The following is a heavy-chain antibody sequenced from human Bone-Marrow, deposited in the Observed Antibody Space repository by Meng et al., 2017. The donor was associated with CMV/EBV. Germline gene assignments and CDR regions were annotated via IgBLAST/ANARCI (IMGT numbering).Heavy chain of an antibody. D-gene: IGHD3-3*01. CDR3: ARDSKVTIFGVGHYYYGMDV. V-gene: IGHV4-34*01. J-gene: IGHJ6*01. CDR1: GGSFSDYY. Sequence: SETLSLTCAVYGGSFSDYYWTWIRQPPGKGLEWIGEINHSGSTSYNPSLKSRVTISIDTSKNQFSLKLSSVTAADTAVYYCARDSKVTIFGVGHYYYGMDVWGQGTTVTVSS. CDR2: INHSGST.